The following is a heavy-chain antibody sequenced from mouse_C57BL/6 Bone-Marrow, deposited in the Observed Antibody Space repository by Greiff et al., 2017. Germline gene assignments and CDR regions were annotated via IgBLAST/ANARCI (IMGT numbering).Heavy chain of an antibody. J-gene: IGHJ4*01. CDR3: AREEPYYGSGMDY. Sequence: QVQLQQPGAELVKPGASVKMSCKASGYTFTSYWITWVKQRPGQGLEGIGDIYPGGGSINSNEKFKSKATLTVDTSSSTAYMQLSSLTSEDSAVYYCAREEPYYGSGMDYWGQGTSVTVSS. V-gene: IGHV1-55*01. D-gene: IGHD1-1*01. CDR1: GYTFTSYW. CDR2: IYPGGGSI.